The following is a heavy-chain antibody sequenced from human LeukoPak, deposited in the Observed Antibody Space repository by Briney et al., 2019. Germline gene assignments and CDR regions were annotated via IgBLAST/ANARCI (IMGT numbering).Heavy chain of an antibody. D-gene: IGHD2-15*01. J-gene: IGHJ4*02. CDR3: ARDDVVVVAATKFDY. Sequence: GASVKVSCKASGYTFTSYDISWVRQAPGQGLEWMGWISAYNGNTNYAQKLQGRVTMTTDTSTSTAYMELRSLRSDDTAVYYCARDDVVVVAATKFDYWGQGTLVTVSS. CDR2: ISAYNGNT. V-gene: IGHV1-18*01. CDR1: GYTFTSYD.